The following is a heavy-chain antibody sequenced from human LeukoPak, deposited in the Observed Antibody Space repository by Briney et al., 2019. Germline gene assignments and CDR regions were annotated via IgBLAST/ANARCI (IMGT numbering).Heavy chain of an antibody. Sequence: SETLSLTCAVYGGSFSGYYWSWIRQPPGKGLEWIGEINHSGSTNYNPSLKSRVTISVDTSKNQFSLKLSSVTAADTAVYYCARGSLKLELHEHYFDYWGQGTLVTVSS. D-gene: IGHD1-7*01. V-gene: IGHV4-34*01. J-gene: IGHJ4*02. CDR1: GGSFSGYY. CDR2: INHSGST. CDR3: ARGSLKLELHEHYFDY.